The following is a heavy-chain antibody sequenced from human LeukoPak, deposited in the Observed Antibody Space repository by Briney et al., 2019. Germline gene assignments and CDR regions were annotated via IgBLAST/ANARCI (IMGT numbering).Heavy chain of an antibody. V-gene: IGHV1-69*01. CDR2: IIPIFGTA. D-gene: IGHD5-18*01. J-gene: IGHJ4*02. CDR1: GGTFSSYA. Sequence: SVKVSCRASGGTFSSYAISWVRQAPGQGLEWMGGIIPIFGTANYAQKFQGRVTITADESTSTAYMELSSLRSEDTAVYYCARVNTAMALAHFDYWGQGTLVTVSS. CDR3: ARVNTAMALAHFDY.